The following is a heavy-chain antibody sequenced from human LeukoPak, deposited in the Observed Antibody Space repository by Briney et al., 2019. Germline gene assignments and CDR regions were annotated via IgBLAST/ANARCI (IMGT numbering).Heavy chain of an antibody. CDR2: ISAYNGNT. D-gene: IGHD6-13*01. CDR3: ARLGHSSSWYLDY. J-gene: IGHJ4*02. Sequence: MGWISAYNGNTNYAQKLQGRVTMTTDTSTSTAYMELRSLRSDDTAMYYCARLGHSSSWYLDYWGQGTRVTVSS. V-gene: IGHV1-18*01.